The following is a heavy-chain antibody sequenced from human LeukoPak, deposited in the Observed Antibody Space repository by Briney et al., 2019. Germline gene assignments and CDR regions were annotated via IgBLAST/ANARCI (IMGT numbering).Heavy chain of an antibody. J-gene: IGHJ4*02. CDR1: GFTVSSNY. CDR2: IYSGGST. CDR3: ARVKKASSGYHIDY. D-gene: IGHD3-22*01. Sequence: GGSLRLSCAASGFTVSSNYMSWVRQAPGKGLEWVSVIYSGGSTYYADSVKGRFTISRDNSKNTLYLQTNSLRAEDTAVYYCARVKKASSGYHIDYWGQGTLVTVSS. V-gene: IGHV3-53*01.